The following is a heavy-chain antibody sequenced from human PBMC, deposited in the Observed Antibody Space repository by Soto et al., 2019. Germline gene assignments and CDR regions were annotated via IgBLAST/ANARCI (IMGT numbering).Heavy chain of an antibody. CDR2: IIRILGIA. CDR1: GGTFSSYP. J-gene: IGHJ4*02. Sequence: QVQLVQSGAEVKKPGSSVKVSCKAPGGTFSSYPISWVRKAPGQGREWMGRIIRILGIANYRQKFQGRVTITADNSTSTAYMELSSLRSEDTAVYYCAIGRYESSGWWGQGTLVTVSS. V-gene: IGHV1-69*02. D-gene: IGHD3-22*01. CDR3: AIGRYESSGW.